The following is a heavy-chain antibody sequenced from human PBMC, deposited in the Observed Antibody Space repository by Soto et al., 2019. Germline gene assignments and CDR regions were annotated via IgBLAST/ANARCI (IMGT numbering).Heavy chain of an antibody. J-gene: IGHJ4*02. D-gene: IGHD3-16*01. CDR3: ARSPQTHSYAQFDS. Sequence: QVQLQESGPRLVKPPETLSLTCTVSGGSLSNYYWSWIRQPPGKGLEWIGRVYTVGSTNYNPSLKSRFTMSIDTSKNQFSLRLTSVTAADTAVYFCARSPQTHSYAQFDSWGQGSLVTVSS. CDR2: VYTVGST. V-gene: IGHV4-4*07. CDR1: GGSLSNYY.